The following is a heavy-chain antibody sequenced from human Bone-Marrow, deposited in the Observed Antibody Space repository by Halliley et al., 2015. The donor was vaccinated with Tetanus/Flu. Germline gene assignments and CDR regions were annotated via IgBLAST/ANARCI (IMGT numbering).Heavy chain of an antibody. J-gene: IGHJ4*02. Sequence: QMQLVQSGAEVKKPGASVEVSCKESGDTFNSYNIHWVRQAPGQGFEWMGIINPSGDSITYAQKFQGRVTIARDMSTSTVNMEVSSLSSEDTAVFYCARDGVVGETSHYDYWGQGTLVTVSS. CDR3: ARDGVVGETSHYDY. V-gene: IGHV1-46*02. CDR1: GDTFNSYN. CDR2: INPSGDSI. D-gene: IGHD1-26*01.